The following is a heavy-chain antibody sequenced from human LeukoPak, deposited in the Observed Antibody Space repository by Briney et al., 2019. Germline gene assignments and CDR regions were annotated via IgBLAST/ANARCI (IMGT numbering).Heavy chain of an antibody. CDR1: GGSINSYY. CDR3: ARGLITMIRGAFDI. CDR2: IYTSGST. J-gene: IGHJ3*02. V-gene: IGHV4-4*07. D-gene: IGHD3-22*01. Sequence: KPSETLSLTCTVSGGSINSYYWSWIRQPAGKGLEWIGRIYTSGSTNYNPSLKSRVTMSVDTSKNQFSLKLSSVTAADTAVYYCARGLITMIRGAFDIWGQGTMVTVSS.